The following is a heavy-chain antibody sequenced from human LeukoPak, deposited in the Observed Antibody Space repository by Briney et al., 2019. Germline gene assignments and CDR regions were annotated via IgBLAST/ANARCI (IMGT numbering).Heavy chain of an antibody. Sequence: GGSLRLSCAVSGFTFSSYGMDWVRQAPGKGLEWVAVISNDGSNKYYADSVKGRFTISRDNSKNTLYLQMSSLRAEDTALYYCAKVQYYDSSGYLDYWGQGTLVTVSS. CDR3: AKVQYYDSSGYLDY. J-gene: IGHJ4*02. D-gene: IGHD3-22*01. CDR1: GFTFSSYG. V-gene: IGHV3-30*18. CDR2: ISNDGSNK.